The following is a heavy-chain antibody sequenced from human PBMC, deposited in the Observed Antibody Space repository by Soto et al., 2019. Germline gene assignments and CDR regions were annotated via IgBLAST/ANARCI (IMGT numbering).Heavy chain of an antibody. Sequence: EVKLLESGGGLAQPGGSLRLSCVGSGFTFDSYAISWVRQAPGERLQWIAAISGSADGTDYAHSVRGRFTISRDNAKKGGHLQMDSLRVEDTAVYFCAKDTVGGYSFWSGYYSDGLDVWGQGTLVTVS. CDR2: ISGSADGT. J-gene: IGHJ3*01. CDR1: GFTFDSYA. V-gene: IGHV3-23*01. D-gene: IGHD3-3*01. CDR3: AKDTVGGYSFWSGYYSDGLDV.